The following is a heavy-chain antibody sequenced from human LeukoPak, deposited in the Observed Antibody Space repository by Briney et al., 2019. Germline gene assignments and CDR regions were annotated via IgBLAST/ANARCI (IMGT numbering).Heavy chain of an antibody. CDR2: IYYSGST. J-gene: IGHJ4*02. D-gene: IGHD6-19*01. Sequence: SEALSLTCTVSGGSISSSSYYWGWIRQPPGKGLESIGYIYYSGSTNYNPSLKSRVTISVETSKNQFSLKLTSVTAADTAVYYCARGQYTSAWHVDYWGQGTLVTVSS. CDR3: ARGQYTSAWHVDY. V-gene: IGHV4-61*05. CDR1: GGSISSSSYY.